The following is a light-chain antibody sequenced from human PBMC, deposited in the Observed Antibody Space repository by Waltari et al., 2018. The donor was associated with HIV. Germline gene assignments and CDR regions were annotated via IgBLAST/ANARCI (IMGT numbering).Light chain of an antibody. CDR2: DVS. CDR3: CSYGGVPILYV. Sequence: QSALTQPASVSGSPGRSLTISCTGTSSDVGAYNLVSWYQQHPNKAPKLIIYDVSKRPSGVSLRFSGSKSCNTASLTIVGRQPEDEADYYCCSYGGVPILYVFGGGTTVTV. V-gene: IGLV2-23*02. J-gene: IGLJ1*01. CDR1: SSDVGAYNL.